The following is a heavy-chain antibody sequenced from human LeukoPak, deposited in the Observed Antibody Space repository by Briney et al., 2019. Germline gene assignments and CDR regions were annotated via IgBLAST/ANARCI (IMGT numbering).Heavy chain of an antibody. J-gene: IGHJ4*02. CDR3: ARGTDCSGGSCLDY. D-gene: IGHD2-15*01. CDR2: INPDSGGA. CDR1: GGTFSSYT. Sequence: ASVKVSCKASGGTFSSYTISWVRQAPGQGLEWMGLINPDSGGANYAQNFQGRVTMTRDTSISTVYMELSRLRSDDTAVYYCARGTDCSGGSCLDYWGQGTLVTVSS. V-gene: IGHV1-2*06.